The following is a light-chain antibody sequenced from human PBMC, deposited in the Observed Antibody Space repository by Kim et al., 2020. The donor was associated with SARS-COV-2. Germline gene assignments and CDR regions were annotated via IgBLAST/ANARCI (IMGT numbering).Light chain of an antibody. J-gene: IGLJ2*01. V-gene: IGLV2-14*03. Sequence: QSITISCTGTSIEVGGYNYATRYQQHPGKAPKLVINDVSNRPSGVFNRFSGSKSGNTASLTISGLQAEDEADYYCSSYTSSSALVVFGGGTQLTVL. CDR2: DVS. CDR1: SIEVGGYNY. CDR3: SSYTSSSALVV.